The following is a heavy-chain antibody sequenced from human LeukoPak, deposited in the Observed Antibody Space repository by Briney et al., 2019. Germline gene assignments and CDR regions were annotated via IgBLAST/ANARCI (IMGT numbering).Heavy chain of an antibody. CDR3: ASGVTIFGVVRFDY. J-gene: IGHJ4*02. D-gene: IGHD3-3*01. Sequence: GGSLRLSCAASGFTFSSYWMHWVRQAPGKGLVWVSRINSDGSSTSYADSVKGRFTISRDNAKNTLYLQMNSLRAEDTAVYYCASGVTIFGVVRFDYWGQGTLVTVSS. CDR1: GFTFSSYW. V-gene: IGHV3-74*01. CDR2: INSDGSST.